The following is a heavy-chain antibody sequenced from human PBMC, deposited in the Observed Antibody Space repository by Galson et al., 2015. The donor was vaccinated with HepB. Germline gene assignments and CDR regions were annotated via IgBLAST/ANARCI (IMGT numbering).Heavy chain of an antibody. J-gene: IGHJ4*02. Sequence: ETLSLTCTVSGGSISGGTYYWGWIRQPPGKGLEWIGNVYYSGRTYYSPSLKSRVTMSVDTSNNQFSLELSSVTAADTAIYYCARLQLYDFWSDSRLMEPRGFDYWGQGILVAVSS. CDR1: GGSISGGTYY. CDR3: ARLQLYDFWSDSRLMEPRGFDY. V-gene: IGHV4-39*01. D-gene: IGHD3-3*01. CDR2: VYYSGRT.